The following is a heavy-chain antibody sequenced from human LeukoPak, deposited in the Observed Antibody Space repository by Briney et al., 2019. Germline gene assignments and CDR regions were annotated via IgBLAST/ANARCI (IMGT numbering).Heavy chain of an antibody. V-gene: IGHV3-23*01. Sequence: PGGSLRLSCAASGFTFSSYAMSWVRQAPGKGLEWVSAISGSGGSTYYADSVKGRFTISRDNSKNTLYLQMNSLRAEDTAVYYCAKGSYGGKGYEPAGYWGQGTLVTVSS. D-gene: IGHD4-23*01. J-gene: IGHJ4*02. CDR3: AKGSYGGKGYEPAGY. CDR2: ISGSGGST. CDR1: GFTFSSYA.